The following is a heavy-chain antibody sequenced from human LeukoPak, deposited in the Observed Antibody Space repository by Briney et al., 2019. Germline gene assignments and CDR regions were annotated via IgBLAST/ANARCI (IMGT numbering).Heavy chain of an antibody. Sequence: PSETLYLTCTVSGGSISSSSYYWGWIRQPPGKGLEWIGSIYYSGSTYYNPSLKSRVTISVDTSKNQFSLKLSSVTAADTAVYYCARDVGIFGVVTYYYYMDVWGKGTTVTVSS. CDR2: IYYSGST. J-gene: IGHJ6*03. CDR1: GGSISSSSYY. V-gene: IGHV4-39*07. D-gene: IGHD3-3*01. CDR3: ARDVGIFGVVTYYYYMDV.